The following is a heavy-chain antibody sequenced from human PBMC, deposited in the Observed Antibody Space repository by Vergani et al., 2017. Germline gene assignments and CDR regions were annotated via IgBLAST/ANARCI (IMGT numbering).Heavy chain of an antibody. Sequence: EVQLLESGGGLVQPGGSLRLSCAASGFTFSSYAMSWVRQAPGKGLEWVSAISGSGGSTYYADSVKGRFTISRDKSKNTLYLQMNSLRAEDTAVYYCAKAGSGSYYKFDYWGQGTLVTVSS. J-gene: IGHJ4*02. CDR1: GFTFSSYA. CDR2: ISGSGGST. D-gene: IGHD3-10*01. CDR3: AKAGSGSYYKFDY. V-gene: IGHV3-23*01.